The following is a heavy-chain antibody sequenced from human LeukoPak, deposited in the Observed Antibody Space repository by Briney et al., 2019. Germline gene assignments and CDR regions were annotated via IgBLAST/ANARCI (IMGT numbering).Heavy chain of an antibody. CDR2: IFYSGST. D-gene: IGHD1-1*01. J-gene: IGHJ4*02. CDR3: AGAPNDHYFDY. V-gene: IGHV4-59*01. CDR1: GGSISSYY. Sequence: SETLSLTCTVSGGSISSYYWSWIRQLPGKGLERIGYIFYSGSTYYNPFLRSRVTISVDTSKNQFSLKLSSVTAADTAVYYCAGAPNDHYFDYWGQGILVTVSS.